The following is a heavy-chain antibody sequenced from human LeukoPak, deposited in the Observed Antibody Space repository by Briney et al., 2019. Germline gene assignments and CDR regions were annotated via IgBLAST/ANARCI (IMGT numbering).Heavy chain of an antibody. Sequence: SETLSLTCTVSGGSISSYYWSWIRQPPGKGLEWIGYIYYSGSTNYNPSLKSRVTISVDTSKNQFSLKLSSVTAAGTAVYYCASVLLRDYYDSSGYYGTWGQGTLVTVSS. J-gene: IGHJ5*02. CDR2: IYYSGST. V-gene: IGHV4-59*01. CDR3: ASVLLRDYYDSSGYYGT. CDR1: GGSISSYY. D-gene: IGHD3-22*01.